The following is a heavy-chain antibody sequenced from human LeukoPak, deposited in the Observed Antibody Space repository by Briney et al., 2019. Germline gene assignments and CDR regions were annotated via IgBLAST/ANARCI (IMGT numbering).Heavy chain of an antibody. D-gene: IGHD2-2*01. V-gene: IGHV3-74*01. J-gene: IGHJ4*02. CDR3: ARVESGSCSNTRCRNIDY. CDR1: GFTFSKYW. CDR2: INTDGSDT. Sequence: GGSLRLSCAGSGFTFSKYWLHWVRQAPGKGLVWVSRINTDGSDTGYADSVKGRFTISRDNAKNTLYLQMSSLRAEDTAVYYCARVESGSCSNTRCRNIDYWGQGTLVTVSS.